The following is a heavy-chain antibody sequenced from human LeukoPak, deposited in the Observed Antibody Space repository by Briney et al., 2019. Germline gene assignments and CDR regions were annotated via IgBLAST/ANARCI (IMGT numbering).Heavy chain of an antibody. J-gene: IGHJ4*02. V-gene: IGHV4-34*01. D-gene: IGHD5-24*01. Sequence: NHSGSTNYNPSLKSRVTISVDTSKNQFSLKLSSVTAADTAVYYCARGRPNYPGRTFFDYWGQGTLVTVSS. CDR2: NHSGST. CDR3: ARGRPNYPGRTFFDY.